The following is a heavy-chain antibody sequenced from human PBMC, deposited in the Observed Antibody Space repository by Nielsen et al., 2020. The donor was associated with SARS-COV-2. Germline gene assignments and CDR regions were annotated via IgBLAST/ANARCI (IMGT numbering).Heavy chain of an antibody. CDR3: ARHEDEDSYGLLDY. CDR2: IYPGDSDT. V-gene: IGHV5-51*01. CDR1: GYSFTSYW. Sequence: GGSLRLSCKGSGYSFTSYWIGWVRQMPGKGLEWMGIIYPGDSDTRYSPSFQGQVTISADKSISTAYLQWSSLKASDTAMYYCARHEDEDSYGLLDYWGQGTMVTVSS. J-gene: IGHJ3*01. D-gene: IGHD5-18*01.